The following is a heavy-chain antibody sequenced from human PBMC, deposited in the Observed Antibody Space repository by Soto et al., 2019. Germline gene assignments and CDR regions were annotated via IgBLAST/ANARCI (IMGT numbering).Heavy chain of an antibody. Sequence: GASVKVSCKASGGTFSSYAITWVRQAPGQGLEWMGGIIPVFGKPNYAQKFQGRVTITADESTSTAYMELSSLRSEETAVYYCARDVIAVVVCATRAEGWFDPWGQGNLVTVSS. J-gene: IGHJ5*02. D-gene: IGHD2-15*01. V-gene: IGHV1-69*13. CDR1: GGTFSSYA. CDR3: ARDVIAVVVCATRAEGWFDP. CDR2: IIPVFGKP.